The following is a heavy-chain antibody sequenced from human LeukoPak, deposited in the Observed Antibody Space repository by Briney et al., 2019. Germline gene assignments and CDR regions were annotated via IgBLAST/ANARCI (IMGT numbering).Heavy chain of an antibody. J-gene: IGHJ6*03. Sequence: GGSLRLSCAASGFTFDDYGMSWVRQAPGKGLEWVSGINWNGGSTGYADSVKGRFTISRDNAKNSLNLQMNSLRAEDTALYYCARVLVGRWNYGYYYMDVWGKGTTVTVSS. CDR2: INWNGGST. D-gene: IGHD1-7*01. CDR1: GFTFDDYG. CDR3: ARVLVGRWNYGYYYMDV. V-gene: IGHV3-20*04.